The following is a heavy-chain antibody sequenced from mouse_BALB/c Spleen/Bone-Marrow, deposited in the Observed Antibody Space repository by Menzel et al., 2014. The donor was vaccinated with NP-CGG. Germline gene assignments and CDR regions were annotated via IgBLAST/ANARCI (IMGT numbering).Heavy chain of an antibody. CDR2: ISSGGGRT. V-gene: IGHV5-12-1*01. J-gene: IGHJ3*01. CDR3: ARQGFATSTSWFAY. D-gene: IGHD1-2*01. Sequence: EVMLVESGGGLVKPGGSLKLSCAASGFVFSSYDMSWVCQTPDKRLEWVAFISSGGGRTYYPDTVKGRFTISRDTAKNTLYLQMSSLKSDDTAIYYCARQGFATSTSWFAYWGQGTLVTVSA. CDR1: GFVFSSYD.